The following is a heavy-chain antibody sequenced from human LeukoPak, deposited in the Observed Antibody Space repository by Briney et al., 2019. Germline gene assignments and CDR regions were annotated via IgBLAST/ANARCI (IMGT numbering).Heavy chain of an antibody. CDR2: FYYSGST. Sequence: SETLSLTCTVPGGSISSYYWSWIRQHPGEGLWWMGYFYYSGSTNYNPSLKCRVTISVDTSKNKSSWKLRSVTAADTAVYYCARGAVAKFNTWGQETLVTVSS. CDR1: GGSISSYY. J-gene: IGHJ5*02. D-gene: IGHD6-19*01. CDR3: ARGAVAKFNT. V-gene: IGHV4-59*01.